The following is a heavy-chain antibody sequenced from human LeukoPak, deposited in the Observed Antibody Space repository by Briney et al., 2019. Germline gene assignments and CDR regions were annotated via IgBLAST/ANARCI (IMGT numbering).Heavy chain of an antibody. J-gene: IGHJ3*02. Sequence: ASVKVSCKASGYTFTGYYMHWVRQAPGQGLEWMGWINPNSGGTNYAQKFQGRVTMTRDTSISTAYMELSRLRSDDTAVYYCTKLRTVVKRNDAFDIWGQGTMVTVSS. CDR3: TKLRTVVKRNDAFDI. D-gene: IGHD3-22*01. CDR2: INPNSGGT. CDR1: GYTFTGYY. V-gene: IGHV1-2*02.